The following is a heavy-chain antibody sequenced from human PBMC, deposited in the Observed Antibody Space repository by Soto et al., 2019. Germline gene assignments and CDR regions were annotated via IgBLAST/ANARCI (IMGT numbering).Heavy chain of an antibody. Sequence: SETLSLTCTVSGGSISSYYWSWIRQPPGKGLEWIGYIYYSGSTNYNPSLKSRVTISVDTSKNQFSLKLSSVTAADTAVYYCARNKSPYSSSWYGNRYYYGMDVWGQGTTVTVSS. CDR3: ARNKSPYSSSWYGNRYYYGMDV. CDR1: GGSISSYY. CDR2: IYYSGST. D-gene: IGHD6-13*01. J-gene: IGHJ6*02. V-gene: IGHV4-59*08.